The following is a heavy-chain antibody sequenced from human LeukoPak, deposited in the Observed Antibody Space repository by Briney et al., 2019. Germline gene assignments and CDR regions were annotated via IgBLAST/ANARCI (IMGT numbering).Heavy chain of an antibody. CDR1: GYTFTSYY. CDR3: AREVRDDNWFDP. CDR2: INPSGGTT. V-gene: IGHV1-46*01. D-gene: IGHD5-24*01. Sequence: GASVKVSCKASGYTFTSYYMHWVRQAPGQGLEWMGIINPSGGTTNYAQKFQGRVTMTRDTSTSTVYMELSSLRSDDTAVYYCAREVRDDNWFDPWGQGTLVTVSS. J-gene: IGHJ5*02.